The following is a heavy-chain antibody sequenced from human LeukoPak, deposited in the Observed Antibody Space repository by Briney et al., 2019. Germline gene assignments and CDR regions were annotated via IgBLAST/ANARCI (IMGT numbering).Heavy chain of an antibody. V-gene: IGHV3-23*01. D-gene: IGHD6-13*01. Sequence: GGSLRLSCAASGFTFSSYGMSWVRQAPGKGLEWVSAISGSGGSTYYADSVKGRFTISRDNSKNTLYLQMNSLRAEDTAVYYCAKYVSSSWYIGYWGQGTLVTVSS. CDR2: ISGSGGST. CDR1: GFTFSSYG. CDR3: AKYVSSSWYIGY. J-gene: IGHJ4*02.